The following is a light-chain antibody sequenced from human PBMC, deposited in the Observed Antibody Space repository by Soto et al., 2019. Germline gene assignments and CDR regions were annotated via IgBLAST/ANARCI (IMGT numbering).Light chain of an antibody. CDR1: QSISSW. CDR2: EAS. Sequence: DIQMTQSPSTLSASVGDRVTITCRASQSISSWLAWYQQRPGRAPKLLIYEASSLESGVPSRFSGSGFGTDFTLTISSLEPEDFAVYYCQQRSNWPITFGQGTRLEIK. V-gene: IGKV1-5*03. J-gene: IGKJ5*01. CDR3: QQRSNWPIT.